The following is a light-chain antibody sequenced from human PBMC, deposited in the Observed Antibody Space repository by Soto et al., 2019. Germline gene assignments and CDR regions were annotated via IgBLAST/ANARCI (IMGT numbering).Light chain of an antibody. CDR1: QSVSSNY. V-gene: IGKV3-20*01. CDR3: QQSDRFPYT. CDR2: GAS. J-gene: IGKJ2*01. Sequence: DIVLTQSPGTLSFSAGERATLSCRASQSVSSNYLAWYQQKPGQAPRLLIYGASSRATGIPDRFSGSGSGTDFTLTITGLEPEESAVYYCQQSDRFPYTFGQGTKLEIK.